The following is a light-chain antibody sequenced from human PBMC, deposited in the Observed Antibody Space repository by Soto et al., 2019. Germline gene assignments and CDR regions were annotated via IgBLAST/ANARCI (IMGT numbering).Light chain of an antibody. J-gene: IGLJ1*01. CDR1: SSDVGGYNY. Sequence: QSALTQPPSASGSPGQSVTISCTGTSSDVGGYNYVSWYQQYPGKAPRLVIYEVTKRPSGVPDRFSGSKSGNTASLTVSGLQAEDEADYYCSSFSGFSTVFGTETKLTVL. CDR3: SSFSGFSTV. CDR2: EVT. V-gene: IGLV2-8*01.